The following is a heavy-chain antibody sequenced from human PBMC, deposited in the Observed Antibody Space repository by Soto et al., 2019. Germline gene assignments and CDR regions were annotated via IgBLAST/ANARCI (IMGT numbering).Heavy chain of an antibody. Sequence: ASVKVSCKVSGYTLTELSMNWVRQAPGKGLEWMGGFDPADGETIYAQKFQGRVTMTEDTSTDTAYMELSSLRSEDTAVYYCATLVVPAAIRGSWFDPWGQGTLVTVSS. CDR2: FDPADGET. V-gene: IGHV1-24*01. D-gene: IGHD2-2*01. J-gene: IGHJ5*02. CDR3: ATLVVPAAIRGSWFDP. CDR1: GYTLTELS.